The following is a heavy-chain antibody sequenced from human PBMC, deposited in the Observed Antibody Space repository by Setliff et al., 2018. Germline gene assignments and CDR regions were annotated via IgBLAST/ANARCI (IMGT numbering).Heavy chain of an antibody. Sequence: SETLSLTCAASGGTFSYYYWTWIRQPPGKGLEWIGEINHTGSTNYNPSLKSRVTISINTSKKQFSLMMNSVTAADTGVYFCARVVPTARRGRLYYYYMDVWDKGATVTVSS. V-gene: IGHV4-34*01. CDR1: GGTFSYYY. D-gene: IGHD1-1*01. CDR3: ARVVPTARRGRLYYYYMDV. J-gene: IGHJ6*03. CDR2: INHTGST.